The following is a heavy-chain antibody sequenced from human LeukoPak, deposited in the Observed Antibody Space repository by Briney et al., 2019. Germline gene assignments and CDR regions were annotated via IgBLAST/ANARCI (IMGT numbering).Heavy chain of an antibody. CDR3: ARKIGAPNKGFDY. J-gene: IGHJ4*02. V-gene: IGHV1-46*01. Sequence: GASVKVSCKASGYTFTSYHMHWVRQAPGQGLEWMGIINPSGGSTNYAQKFQGRVTMTRDTSTSTVYMELSSLRSEDTAVYYCARKIGAPNKGFDYWGQGTLVTVSS. CDR1: GYTFTSYH. CDR2: INPSGGST. D-gene: IGHD1-26*01.